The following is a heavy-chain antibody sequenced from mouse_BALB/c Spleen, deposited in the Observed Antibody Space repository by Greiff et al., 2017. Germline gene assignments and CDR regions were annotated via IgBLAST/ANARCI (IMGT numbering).Heavy chain of an antibody. CDR3: ARHQDYYGSSYGYFDV. V-gene: IGHV5-6*02. Sequence: DVMLVESGGDLVKPGGSLKLSCAASGFTFSSYGMSWVRQTPDKRLEWVATISSGGSYTYYPDSVKGRFTISRDNAKNTRYLQMSSLKSEDTAMYYCARHQDYYGSSYGYFDVWGAGTTVTVSS. D-gene: IGHD1-1*01. J-gene: IGHJ1*01. CDR1: GFTFSSYG. CDR2: ISSGGSYT.